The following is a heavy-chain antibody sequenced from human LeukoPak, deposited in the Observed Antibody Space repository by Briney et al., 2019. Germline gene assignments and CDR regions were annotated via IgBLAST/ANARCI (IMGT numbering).Heavy chain of an antibody. D-gene: IGHD3-22*01. Sequence: GRSLRLSCAASGFTFSSYAMHWVRQAPGKGLEWVAVISYDGSNKYYADSVKGRFTISRDNSKNTLYLQMNSLRAEDTAVYYCARSPYDSSGYYYYWGQGTLVTVSS. J-gene: IGHJ4*02. V-gene: IGHV3-30*01. CDR1: GFTFSSYA. CDR2: ISYDGSNK. CDR3: ARSPYDSSGYYYY.